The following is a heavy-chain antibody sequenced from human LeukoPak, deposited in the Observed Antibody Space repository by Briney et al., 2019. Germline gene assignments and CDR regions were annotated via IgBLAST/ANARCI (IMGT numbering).Heavy chain of an antibody. CDR1: GGSFSGYY. CDR2: INHSGST. J-gene: IGHJ4*02. CDR3: ARGSRFWSGYYEAGY. Sequence: SETLSLTCAVYGGSFSGYYWSWIRQPPGKGLEWIGEINHSGSTNYNPSLKSRVTISVDTSKNQFSLKLSSVTAAGTAVYYCARGSRFWSGYYEAGYWGQGTLVTVSS. V-gene: IGHV4-34*01. D-gene: IGHD3-3*01.